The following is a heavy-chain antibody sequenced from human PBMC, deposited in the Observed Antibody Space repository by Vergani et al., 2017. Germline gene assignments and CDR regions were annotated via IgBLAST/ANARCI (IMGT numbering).Heavy chain of an antibody. CDR2: IYYSGST. CDR3: ARRRGSGYFGLRAYFDY. CDR1: GGSVSSGSYY. V-gene: IGHV4-61*10. D-gene: IGHD3-22*01. J-gene: IGHJ4*02. Sequence: QVQLQESGPGLVKPSETLSLTCTVSGGSVSSGSYYWSWIRQPAGKGLEWIGYIYYSGSTNYNPSLKSRVTISVDTSKNQFSLKLSSVTAADTAVYYCARRRGSGYFGLRAYFDYWGQGTLVTVSS.